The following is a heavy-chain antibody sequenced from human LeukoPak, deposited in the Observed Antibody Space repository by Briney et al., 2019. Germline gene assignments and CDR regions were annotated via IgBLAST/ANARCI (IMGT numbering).Heavy chain of an antibody. CDR2: INSDGSST. CDR1: GFTFSSYW. Sequence: GGSLRLSCAASGFTFSSYWMHWVRHAPGKGLVWVSRINSDGSSTSYADSVKGRFTISRDNAKNTLYLQMNSLRAEDTAVYYCARHESSGWLEIDYWGQGTLVTVSS. J-gene: IGHJ4*02. V-gene: IGHV3-74*01. D-gene: IGHD6-19*01. CDR3: ARHESSGWLEIDY.